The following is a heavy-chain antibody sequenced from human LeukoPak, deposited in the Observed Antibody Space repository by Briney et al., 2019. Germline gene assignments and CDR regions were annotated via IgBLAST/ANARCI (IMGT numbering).Heavy chain of an antibody. CDR3: ARDGTYYYDSSGYPPFDY. Sequence: ASVKVSCKASGYTFTSYGISWVRQAPGQGLEWMGWISAYNGNTNYAQKLQGRVTMTTDTSTSTAYMELRGLRSDDTAVYYCARDGTYYYDSSGYPPFDYWGQGTLVTVSS. CDR1: GYTFTSYG. J-gene: IGHJ4*02. V-gene: IGHV1-18*01. CDR2: ISAYNGNT. D-gene: IGHD3-22*01.